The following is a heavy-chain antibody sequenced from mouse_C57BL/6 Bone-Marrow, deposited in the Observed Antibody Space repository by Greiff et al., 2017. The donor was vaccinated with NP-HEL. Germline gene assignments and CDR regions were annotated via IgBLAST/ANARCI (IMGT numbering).Heavy chain of an antibody. Sequence: VQLKESEGGLVQPGSSMKLSCTASGFTFSDYYMAWVRQVPEKGLEWVANINYDGSSTYYLDSLKSRFIISRDNAKNILYLQMSSLKSEYTATYYCAREGGLRRRTYAMDYWGQGTSVTVSS. CDR1: GFTFSDYY. D-gene: IGHD2-4*01. V-gene: IGHV5-16*01. CDR2: INYDGSST. CDR3: AREGGLRRRTYAMDY. J-gene: IGHJ4*01.